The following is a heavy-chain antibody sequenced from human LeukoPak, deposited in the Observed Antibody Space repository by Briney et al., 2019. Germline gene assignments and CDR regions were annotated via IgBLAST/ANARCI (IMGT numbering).Heavy chain of an antibody. CDR3: AKGTEGYCSGTICYPFDY. D-gene: IGHD2-15*01. CDR2: ITGSGSDT. V-gene: IGHV3-23*01. J-gene: IGHJ4*02. CDR1: GLTFSSHA. Sequence: GGSLRIYSEASGLTFSSHAMNWGCLVSGYGLDWVSSITGSGSDTYFVDSVKGRFTISRDNSKNTLYLQLNSLRAEDTAVYYCAKGTEGYCSGTICYPFDYWGRGTLVTVSS.